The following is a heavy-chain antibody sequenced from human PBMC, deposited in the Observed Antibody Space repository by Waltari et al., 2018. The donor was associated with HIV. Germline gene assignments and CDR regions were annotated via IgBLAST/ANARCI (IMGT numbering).Heavy chain of an antibody. Sequence: QLQLQESGPGLVKPSETLSLTCTVSGGSISSSSYYWGWIRQPPGKGLECIGSIYYRGSTYYTPARKSRVTISVDTSKNQFSLKLSSVTAADTAVYYCARERRARGYYYGMDVWGQGTTVTVSS. J-gene: IGHJ6*02. CDR2: IYYRGST. CDR3: ARERRARGYYYGMDV. V-gene: IGHV4-39*07. CDR1: GGSISSSSYY.